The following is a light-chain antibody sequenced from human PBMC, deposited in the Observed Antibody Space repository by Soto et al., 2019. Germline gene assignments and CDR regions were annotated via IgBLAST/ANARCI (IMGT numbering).Light chain of an antibody. J-gene: IGKJ1*01. CDR2: GAF. CDR1: QSVSSN. V-gene: IGKV3-15*01. CDR3: QQYNNWPSWT. Sequence: EIVLLESRLTLSVSPGESVTLSLRASQSVSSNLAWYQQKPGQAPSLLIYGAFTRATGIPARFSGTGSGTEFTLTISSLQSEDFAVYYCQQYNNWPSWTFGQGTKVYIK.